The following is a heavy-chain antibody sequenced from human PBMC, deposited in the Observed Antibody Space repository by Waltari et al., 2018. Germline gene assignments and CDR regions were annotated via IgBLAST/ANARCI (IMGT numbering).Heavy chain of an antibody. V-gene: IGHV3-53*01. CDR3: ARYFSGVVTTLYYFDY. J-gene: IGHJ4*02. CDR1: GFTVSSHY. Sequence: EVQLVESGGGLIQPGGSLRLSCAASGFTVSSHYMSWVRQAPGKGLEWVSVIYSGGSTYYADSVKGRFTISRDNSKNTLYLQMNSLRAEDTAVYYCARYFSGVVTTLYYFDYWGQGTLVTVSS. D-gene: IGHD2-21*02. CDR2: IYSGGST.